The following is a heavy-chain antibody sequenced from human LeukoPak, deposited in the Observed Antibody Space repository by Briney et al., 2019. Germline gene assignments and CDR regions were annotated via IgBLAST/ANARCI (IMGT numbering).Heavy chain of an antibody. CDR3: AKDEFSGSGSYYPHSALDY. V-gene: IGHV3-43D*03. Sequence: GGSLRLSCAASGFIFDDYAMHWVRQTPRRGLEWVSVISWDGGGTYYADSVKGRFTISRDNSKNSLYLQMNSLRAEDTAVYYCAKDEFSGSGSYYPHSALDYWGQGTLVTVSS. CDR2: ISWDGGGT. J-gene: IGHJ4*02. D-gene: IGHD3-10*01. CDR1: GFIFDDYA.